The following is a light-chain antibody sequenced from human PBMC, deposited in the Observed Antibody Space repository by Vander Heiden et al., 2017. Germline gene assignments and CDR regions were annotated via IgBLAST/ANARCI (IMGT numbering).Light chain of an antibody. CDR3: QQSYSTPLT. CDR1: QTISSS. CDR2: AAS. Sequence: DIQMTQSPSSLSAPVGDRVTITCRASQTISSSLNWYQQKPGKAPKLLIYAASSLQSWVPSRFSGSGSGTDFTLTISSLQPEDFATYYCQQSYSTPLTFGGGTKVEIK. V-gene: IGKV1-39*01. J-gene: IGKJ4*01.